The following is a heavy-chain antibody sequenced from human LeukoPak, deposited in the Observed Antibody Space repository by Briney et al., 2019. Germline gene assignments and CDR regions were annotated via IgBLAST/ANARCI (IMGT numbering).Heavy chain of an antibody. CDR1: GFTFSKAW. CDR2: IKSRTDGGTT. V-gene: IGHV3-15*01. Sequence: GGSPRLSCAASGFTFSKAWMSWVRQAPGKGLEWVGRIKSRTDGGTTDYAAPVKGRFTISRDDSKNTMSLQMNSLKIEDTAVYYCTTITMIREHEDYWGQGTLVTVSS. CDR3: TTITMIREHEDY. D-gene: IGHD3-10*01. J-gene: IGHJ4*02.